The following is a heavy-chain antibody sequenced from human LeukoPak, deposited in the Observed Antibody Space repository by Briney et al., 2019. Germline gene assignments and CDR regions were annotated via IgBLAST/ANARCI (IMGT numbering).Heavy chain of an antibody. CDR3: AKERIYYYGSGSYPNWFDP. D-gene: IGHD3-10*01. CDR1: GFTFSSYA. Sequence: PGGSLRLSYAASGFTFSSYAMSWVRQAPGKGLEWVSDVSGTGGTTYYADSVKGRFTISRDNSKNTLYLQMSSLRAEDTAVHYCAKERIYYYGSGSYPNWFDPWGQGTLVTVSS. V-gene: IGHV3-23*01. J-gene: IGHJ5*02. CDR2: VSGTGGTT.